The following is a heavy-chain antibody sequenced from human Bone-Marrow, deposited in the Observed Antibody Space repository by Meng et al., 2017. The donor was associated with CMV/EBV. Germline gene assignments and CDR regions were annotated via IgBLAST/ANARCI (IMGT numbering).Heavy chain of an antibody. J-gene: IGHJ4*02. V-gene: IGHV3-7*01. D-gene: IGHD3-22*01. CDR3: ATYYDNSGPIRY. CDR1: GFTLNDYW. CDR2: IKQDASEK. Sequence: GGSLRLSCAASGFTLNDYWMNWVRQAPGKGLEWVANIKQDASEKNYVDSVKGRFTISRDDATSSLYLQMTSLRVEDTAVYYCATYYDNSGPIRYWGQGTLVAVSS.